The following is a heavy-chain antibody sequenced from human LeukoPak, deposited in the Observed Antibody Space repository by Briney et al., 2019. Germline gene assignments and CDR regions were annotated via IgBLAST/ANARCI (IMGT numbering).Heavy chain of an antibody. J-gene: IGHJ4*02. Sequence: AGGSLRLSCAVSGFTFSSYGMHWVRQAPGKGLEWVAFIRNGGSNKYYADSVKGRFTISRDNSKNTLYLQMNSLRAEDTAVYYCAKYDTTVTPHFDYWGQGTLVTVSS. CDR2: IRNGGSNK. CDR3: AKYDTTVTPHFDY. D-gene: IGHD4-17*01. CDR1: GFTFSSYG. V-gene: IGHV3-30*02.